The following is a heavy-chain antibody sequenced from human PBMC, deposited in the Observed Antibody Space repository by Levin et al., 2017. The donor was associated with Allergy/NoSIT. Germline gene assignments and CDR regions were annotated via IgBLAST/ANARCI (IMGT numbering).Heavy chain of an antibody. CDR2: IYYSGST. D-gene: IGHD1-1*01. V-gene: IGHV4-30-4*01. Sequence: PSETLSLTCTVSGGSISSGDYYWSWIRQPPGKGLEWIGYIYYSGSTYYNPSLKSRVTISVDTSKNQFSLKLSSVTAADTAVYYCARVGLKGATVPLFDYWGQGTLVTVSS. J-gene: IGHJ4*02. CDR1: GGSISSGDYY. CDR3: ARVGLKGATVPLFDY.